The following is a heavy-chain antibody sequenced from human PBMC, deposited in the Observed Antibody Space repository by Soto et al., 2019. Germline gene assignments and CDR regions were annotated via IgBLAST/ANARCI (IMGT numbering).Heavy chain of an antibody. CDR1: GFTFSSYG. D-gene: IGHD5-12*01. CDR3: ARVQRWLQPDY. CDR2: IWYDGSNK. Sequence: QVQLVESGGDVVQPGRSLRLSCAASGFTFSSYGMHWVRQAPGKGLEWVAVIWYDGSNKYYADSVKGRFTISRDNSKNTLYLQMNSLRAEDTAVYYCARVQRWLQPDYWGQGTLVTVSS. V-gene: IGHV3-33*01. J-gene: IGHJ4*02.